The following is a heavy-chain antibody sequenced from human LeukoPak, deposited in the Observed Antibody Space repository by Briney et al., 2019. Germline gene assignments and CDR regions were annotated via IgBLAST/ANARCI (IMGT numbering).Heavy chain of an antibody. CDR2: ISGSGGST. CDR1: GFTVNNNY. Sequence: GGSLRLSCAASGFTVNNNYMTWVRQAPGKGLEWVSAISGSGGSTYYADSVKGRFTISRDNSKNTLYLQMNSLRAEDTAVYYCGGYCSSTSCPPIYYFDYWGQGTLVTVSS. D-gene: IGHD2-2*03. J-gene: IGHJ4*02. V-gene: IGHV3-23*01. CDR3: GGYCSSTSCPPIYYFDY.